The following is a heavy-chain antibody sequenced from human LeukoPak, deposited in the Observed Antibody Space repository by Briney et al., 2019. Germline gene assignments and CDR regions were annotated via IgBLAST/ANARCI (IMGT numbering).Heavy chain of an antibody. V-gene: IGHV3-48*01. Sequence: HPGGSLRLSCVASGFSFNRYSLNWVRQAPGKGLEWVSYISGSSSTIYYADSVKGRFTISRDNSKNTLYLQMNSLGAEDTAVYYCAREGADDSSGYYFDYWGQGTLVTVSS. CDR2: ISGSSSTI. J-gene: IGHJ4*02. CDR3: AREGADDSSGYYFDY. CDR1: GFSFNRYS. D-gene: IGHD3-22*01.